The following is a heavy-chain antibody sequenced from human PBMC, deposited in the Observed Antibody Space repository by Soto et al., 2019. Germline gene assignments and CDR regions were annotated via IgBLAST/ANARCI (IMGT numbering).Heavy chain of an antibody. J-gene: IGHJ6*02. D-gene: IGHD3-10*01. Sequence: QVQLQQWGAGLLKPSETLSLTCGVYGGSFSGYYWSWIRQPPGKGLEWIGEVNHSGSTNYNPSLKSRVTISVDTSKNQFSLKLSSVTAADTAPYYCARTYLPYYGSGSPYGMDVWGQGTTVTVSS. CDR2: VNHSGST. CDR3: ARTYLPYYGSGSPYGMDV. V-gene: IGHV4-34*01. CDR1: GGSFSGYY.